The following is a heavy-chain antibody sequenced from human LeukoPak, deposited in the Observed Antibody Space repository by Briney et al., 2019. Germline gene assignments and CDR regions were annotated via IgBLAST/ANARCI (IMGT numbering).Heavy chain of an antibody. Sequence: SETLSLTCAVYGGSFSGYYWSWIRQPPGKGLEWIGEINHSGSTNYNPSLKSRVTISVDTSKNQFSLKLSSVTAADTAVYYCARGQGQQLANCFDYWGQGTLVTVSS. V-gene: IGHV4-34*01. CDR1: GGSFSGYY. CDR3: ARGQGQQLANCFDY. CDR2: INHSGST. J-gene: IGHJ4*02. D-gene: IGHD6-13*01.